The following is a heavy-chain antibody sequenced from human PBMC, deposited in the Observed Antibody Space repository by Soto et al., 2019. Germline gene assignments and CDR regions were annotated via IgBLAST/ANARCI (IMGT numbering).Heavy chain of an antibody. CDR2: INGGGSNT. D-gene: IGHD6-25*01. J-gene: IGHJ6*02. CDR3: ARHLSAASISWGTSGMDV. V-gene: IGHV3-74*01. Sequence: EVQLVESGGGLVQPGGSLRLACAASGFTFSSYWMHWVRQAPGEGLEWVSRINGGGSNTTYADSVKGRFTTSRDNTKNAHFLKMNCLKVDNTAVDYSARHLSAASISWGTSGMDVWGQGTTVTVSS. CDR1: GFTFSSYW.